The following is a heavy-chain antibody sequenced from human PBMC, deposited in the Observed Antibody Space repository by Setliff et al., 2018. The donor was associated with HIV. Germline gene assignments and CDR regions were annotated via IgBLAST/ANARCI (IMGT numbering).Heavy chain of an antibody. CDR3: ARRTFGSGHFDP. V-gene: IGHV4-59*08. CDR2: IYYSGST. J-gene: IGHJ5*02. D-gene: IGHD6-19*01. Sequence: SETLSLTCSVSGGSISGYYWTWIRQPPGKGLEWIGYIYYSGSTNYNPSLKSRVTISVDTSKNQFSLKLRFVTAADTALYYRARRTFGSGHFDPWGQGTPVTVSS. CDR1: GGSISGYY.